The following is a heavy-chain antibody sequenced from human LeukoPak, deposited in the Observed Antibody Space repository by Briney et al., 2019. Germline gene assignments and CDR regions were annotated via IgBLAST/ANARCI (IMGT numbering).Heavy chain of an antibody. CDR1: GGSISSGGYS. J-gene: IGHJ4*02. CDR2: INHRGST. D-gene: IGHD1-26*01. V-gene: IGHV4-39*07. CDR3: ARGMVGATRSYYFDY. Sequence: SETLSLTCTVSGGSISSGGYSWSWIRQPPGKGLEWIGEINHRGSTNYNPSLKSRVTISVDTSKNQFSLKLSSVIAADTAVYYCARGMVGATRSYYFDYWGQGTLVTVSS.